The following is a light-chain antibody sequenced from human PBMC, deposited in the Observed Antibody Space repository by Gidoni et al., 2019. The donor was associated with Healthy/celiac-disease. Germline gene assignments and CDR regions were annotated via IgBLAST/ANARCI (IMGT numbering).Light chain of an antibody. V-gene: IGKV3-15*01. CDR2: GAS. Sequence: EIVMTQSPATLSVSPGERATLSCRASQSVSSNLAWYQQKPGQAPRLLIYGASTRATGIPARFSGSGSGTEFTLTISSLQSEDFAVYYCQQYNTWPITFXQXTRLEIK. CDR1: QSVSSN. CDR3: QQYNTWPIT. J-gene: IGKJ5*01.